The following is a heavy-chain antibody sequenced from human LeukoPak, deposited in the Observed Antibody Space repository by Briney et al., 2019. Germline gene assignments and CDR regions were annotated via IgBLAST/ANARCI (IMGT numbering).Heavy chain of an antibody. J-gene: IGHJ6*02. D-gene: IGHD6-13*01. CDR2: IYPGDSDT. V-gene: IGHV5-51*01. Sequence: GESLKISCKGSGYSFTNYWIGWVRQMPGKGMEWVGIIYPGDSDTRYSPSFQGKVTISADKSITTAYLQWNSLKAFDTAMYYCASSSSSTYYYYYGMDVWGHGTTVTVSS. CDR1: GYSFTNYW. CDR3: ASSSSSTYYYYYGMDV.